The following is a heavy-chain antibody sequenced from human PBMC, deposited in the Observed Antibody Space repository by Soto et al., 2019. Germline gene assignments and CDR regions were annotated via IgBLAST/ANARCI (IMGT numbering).Heavy chain of an antibody. CDR1: GFSFSSSA. CDR2: ISYDGSNK. CDR3: AKDGVVRGYYYMDV. D-gene: IGHD3-3*01. J-gene: IGHJ6*03. V-gene: IGHV3-30-3*01. Sequence: GGSLRLSCAASGFSFSSSAMHWVRQAPGKGLEWVALISYDGSNKYYADSVKGRFTISRDNSKNRLYLRMNSLRAEDTAVYYCAKDGVVRGYYYMDVWGKGTTVTVSS.